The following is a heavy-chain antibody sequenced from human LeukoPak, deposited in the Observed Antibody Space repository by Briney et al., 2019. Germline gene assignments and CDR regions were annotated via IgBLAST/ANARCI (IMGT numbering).Heavy chain of an antibody. CDR1: GYTFTKYY. CDR2: INPGGDNT. D-gene: IGHD6-6*01. V-gene: IGHV1-46*01. J-gene: IGHJ4*02. CDR3: AREGRLAARVIDY. Sequence: ASVKVSCKASGYTFTKYYIHWVRQAPGQGLEWMGLINPGGDNTNYAQNFQGRVTMTTDTSTSTAYMELRSLRSDDTAVYYCAREGRLAARVIDYWGQGTLVTVSS.